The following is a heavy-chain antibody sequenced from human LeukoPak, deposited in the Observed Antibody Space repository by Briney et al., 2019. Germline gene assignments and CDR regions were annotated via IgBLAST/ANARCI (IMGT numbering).Heavy chain of an antibody. D-gene: IGHD2-2*01. CDR3: ARDYCRTTSCLES. CDR2: IWPDGSNK. V-gene: IGHV3-33*01. J-gene: IGHJ4*02. CDR1: GFTFNSYG. Sequence: GGSLRLSCAASGFTFNSYGMFWVRQAPGKGLEWVAFIWPDGSNKLYGDSVKGRFTISGDNSKNTVYLQMNSLRAEDTAVYYCARDYCRTTSCLESWGQGTLVTVSS.